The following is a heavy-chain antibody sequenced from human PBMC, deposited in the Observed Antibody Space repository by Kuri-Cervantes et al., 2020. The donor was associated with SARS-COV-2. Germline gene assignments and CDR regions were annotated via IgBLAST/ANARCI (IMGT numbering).Heavy chain of an antibody. CDR3: ARDKTDSSSWEPGAFDI. Sequence: SETLSLTCAVSGGSISSSNWWSWVRQPPGKGLEWIGEIYHSGSTNYNPSLKSRVTISVDESKNQFSLKLSSVTAADTAVYYCARDKTDSSSWEPGAFDIWGQGTMVTVSS. CDR2: IYHSGST. V-gene: IGHV4-4*02. CDR1: GGSISSSNW. J-gene: IGHJ3*02. D-gene: IGHD6-13*01.